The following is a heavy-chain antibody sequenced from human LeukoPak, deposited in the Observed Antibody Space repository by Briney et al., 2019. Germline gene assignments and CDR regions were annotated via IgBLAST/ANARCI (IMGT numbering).Heavy chain of an antibody. CDR2: ISSRDDRT. J-gene: IGHJ4*02. D-gene: IGHD3-22*01. V-gene: IGHV3-23*01. CDR3: AKVAYDSYGHYYHDYFDF. CDR1: GFTFLSYT. Sequence: GGSLRLSCAASGFTFLSYTMTWVRQAPGKGLEWVSSISSRDDRTYYADSAKGRFTISRDNSKNTLYLQMNSLRAEDTALYYCAKVAYDSYGHYYHDYFDFWGQGTLVTVSS.